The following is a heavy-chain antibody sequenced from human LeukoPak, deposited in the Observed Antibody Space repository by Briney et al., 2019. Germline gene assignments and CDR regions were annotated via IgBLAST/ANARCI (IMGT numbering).Heavy chain of an antibody. D-gene: IGHD1-1*01. Sequence: SSQTLSLTCALSGDSVSSNSATWNWVRQSPSRGLEWLVRTYYRSKWYNDYAVSVKNRVTINPDTSKNQFSLQLNSVTPEDTAVYYCARGVQYDFDPWGQGTLVTVSS. J-gene: IGHJ5*02. CDR2: TYYRSKWYN. V-gene: IGHV6-1*01. CDR3: ARGVQYDFDP. CDR1: GDSVSSNSAT.